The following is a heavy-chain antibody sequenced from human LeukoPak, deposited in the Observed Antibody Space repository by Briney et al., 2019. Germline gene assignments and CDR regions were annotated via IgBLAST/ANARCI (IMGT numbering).Heavy chain of an antibody. Sequence: PGRALRLSCVASGFSLSNHGMHWVRQAPGRGLEWVAVIWNDGSYEHYTDSVKGRFTISRDNSKNTLFLQLNSLRPKDTAVYYCAKPTWGSGSFLIDFWGQGTLVTVSS. J-gene: IGHJ4*02. CDR1: GFSLSNHG. D-gene: IGHD1-26*01. V-gene: IGHV3-33*03. CDR2: IWNDGSYE. CDR3: AKPTWGSGSFLIDF.